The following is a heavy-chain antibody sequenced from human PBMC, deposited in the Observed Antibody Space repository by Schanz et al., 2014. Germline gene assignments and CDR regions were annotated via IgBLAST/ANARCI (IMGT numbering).Heavy chain of an antibody. CDR3: ARVHHYDPSGWGYFDY. CDR1: GFTASSNH. CDR2: IYSGIGA. V-gene: IGHV3-66*01. Sequence: EGQLAESAGGLVQPGGSLRLSCAVSGFTASSNHMSWVRQAPGKGLEWVSVIYSGIGAYYADSVKDRFTVSRDNSKNTVYLQMNRLRAEDTAVYYCARVHHYDPSGWGYFDYWGQGALVTVSS. J-gene: IGHJ4*02. D-gene: IGHD3-22*01.